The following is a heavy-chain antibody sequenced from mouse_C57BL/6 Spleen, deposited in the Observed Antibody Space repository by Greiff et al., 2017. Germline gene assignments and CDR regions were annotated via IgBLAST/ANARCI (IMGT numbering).Heavy chain of an antibody. Sequence: VMLVESGAELARPGASVKLSCKASGYTFTSYGISWVKQRTGQGLEWIGEIYPRSGNTYYNEKFKGKATLTADKSSSTAYMELRSLTSEDSAVYFCARSSSITTVVATPFAYWGQGTLVTVSA. CDR3: ARSSSITTVVATPFAY. CDR1: GYTFTSYG. CDR2: IYPRSGNT. J-gene: IGHJ3*01. V-gene: IGHV1-81*01. D-gene: IGHD1-1*01.